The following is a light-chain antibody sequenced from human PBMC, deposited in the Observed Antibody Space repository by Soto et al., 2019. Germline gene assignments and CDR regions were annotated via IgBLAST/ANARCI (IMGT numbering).Light chain of an antibody. CDR1: QGISSA. Sequence: AIQLTQSPSSLSASVGDRVTITCRASQGISSALAWYQQKPGKAPKLLIYDASSLESGVPSRFSGSGSGTDFTLTISSLQTEDFATYYCQQFNNPLTFGGGTKVEIK. J-gene: IGKJ4*01. V-gene: IGKV1D-13*01. CDR2: DAS. CDR3: QQFNNPLT.